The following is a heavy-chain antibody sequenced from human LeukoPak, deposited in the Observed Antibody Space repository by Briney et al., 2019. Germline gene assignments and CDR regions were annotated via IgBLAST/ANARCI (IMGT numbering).Heavy chain of an antibody. V-gene: IGHV1-2*02. J-gene: IGHJ6*03. CDR2: INPNSGGT. CDR1: GYTFTGYY. Sequence: ASVKVSCKASGYTFTGYYMHWVRQAPGQGLEWMGWINPNSGGTNCAQKFQGRVTMTRDTSISTAYMELSRLRSDDTAVYYCARPLPAAITTPIDYYYMDVWGKGTTVTVSS. D-gene: IGHD2-2*01. CDR3: ARPLPAAITTPIDYYYMDV.